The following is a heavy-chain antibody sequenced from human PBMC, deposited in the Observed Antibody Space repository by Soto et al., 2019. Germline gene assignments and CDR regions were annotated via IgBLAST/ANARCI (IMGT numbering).Heavy chain of an antibody. CDR1: GFSSSVYE. V-gene: IGHV3-48*03. J-gene: IGHJ6*02. CDR2: ISDSST. Sequence: GGSLRLSCVASGFSSSVYEMNWVRQAPGKGLQWVSYISDSSTYYADSVKGRFTISRDNAKNSLFLQINSLRAEDTAVYYCARGSAMDVWGQGTTVTVSS. CDR3: ARGSAMDV.